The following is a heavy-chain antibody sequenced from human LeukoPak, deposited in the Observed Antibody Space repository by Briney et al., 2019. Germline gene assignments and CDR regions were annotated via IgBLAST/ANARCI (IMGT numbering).Heavy chain of an antibody. CDR1: GFTFSNVP. J-gene: IGHJ4*02. D-gene: IGHD3/OR15-3a*01. V-gene: IGHV3-30*04. CDR2: ISYDGRDK. Sequence: PGGSLRLSCAASGFTFSNVPMHWVRQAPGKGLEWVAVISYDGRDKYYAESVKGRFTISRDNSKNTLYLQLSSLRPEDTAVYYCARVSGWLARGGFDSWGQGTLVTVSS. CDR3: ARVSGWLARGGFDS.